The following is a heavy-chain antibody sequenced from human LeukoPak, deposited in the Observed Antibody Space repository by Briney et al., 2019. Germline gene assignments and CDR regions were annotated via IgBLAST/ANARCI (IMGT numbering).Heavy chain of an antibody. D-gene: IGHD6-13*01. Sequence: GRSLRLSCVASGFIFSSYAMHWVRQAPGKGLEWVAVISYDGSNKYYADSVKGRFTISRDNSKNTLYLQMNSLRAEDTAVYYCARDSPDSSSWYYFDYWGQGTLVTVSS. CDR2: ISYDGSNK. CDR1: GFIFSSYA. CDR3: ARDSPDSSSWYYFDY. J-gene: IGHJ4*02. V-gene: IGHV3-30-3*01.